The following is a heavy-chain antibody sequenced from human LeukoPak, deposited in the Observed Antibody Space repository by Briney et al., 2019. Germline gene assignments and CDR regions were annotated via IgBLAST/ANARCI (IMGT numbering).Heavy chain of an antibody. Sequence: GASVKVSCKVSGYTLTELSMHWVRQAPGQGLEWMGGIIPIFGTANYAQKFQGRVTITADESTSTAYMELSSLRSEDTAVYYCARGSSSWDFDYWGQGTLVTVSS. D-gene: IGHD6-13*01. V-gene: IGHV1-69*13. CDR3: ARGSSSWDFDY. J-gene: IGHJ4*02. CDR1: GYTLTELS. CDR2: IIPIFGTA.